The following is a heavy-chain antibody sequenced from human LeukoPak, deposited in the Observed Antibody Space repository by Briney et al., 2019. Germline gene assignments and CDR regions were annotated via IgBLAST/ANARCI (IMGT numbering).Heavy chain of an antibody. CDR2: ISAYTGNT. J-gene: IGHJ3*02. V-gene: IGHV1-18*01. Sequence: ASVKVSCKASGYTFSTYGISWVRQAPGLGLEWMGWISAYTGNTNYAQNVQGRVTMTTDTSTSTAYLELRSLRSDDTAVYYCARDCGNCGGAPDDTFDIWGQGTMVTVSS. CDR3: ARDCGNCGGAPDDTFDI. D-gene: IGHD2-21*01. CDR1: GYTFSTYG.